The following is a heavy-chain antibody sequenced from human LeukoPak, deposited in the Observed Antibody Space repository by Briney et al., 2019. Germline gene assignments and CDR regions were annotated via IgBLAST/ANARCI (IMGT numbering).Heavy chain of an antibody. CDR3: AREYSSGWYRGDY. D-gene: IGHD6-19*01. J-gene: IGHJ4*02. V-gene: IGHV3-21*01. Sequence: GGSLRLSXAASGFTFSSYSMNWVRQAPGKGLEWVSSISSSSSYIYYADSVKGRFTISRDNAKNSLYLQMNSLRAEDTAVYYCAREYSSGWYRGDYWGQGTLVTVSS. CDR2: ISSSSSYI. CDR1: GFTFSSYS.